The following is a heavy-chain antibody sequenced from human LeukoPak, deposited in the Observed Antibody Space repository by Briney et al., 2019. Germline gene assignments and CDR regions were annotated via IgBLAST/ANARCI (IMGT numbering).Heavy chain of an antibody. CDR1: GFTLSSNY. J-gene: IGHJ6*04. D-gene: IGHD6-19*01. CDR2: IYSGGST. V-gene: IGHV3-53*01. CDR3: AGLSVAGTDYYYYYGMDV. Sequence: GGSLRLSCAASGFTLSSNYMSWVRQAPGKGLEGVSVIYSGGSTYYADSVKGRFTISRDNSKNTLYLQMNSLRPEDTAVYYCAGLSVAGTDYYYYYGMDVWGKGTTVTVSS.